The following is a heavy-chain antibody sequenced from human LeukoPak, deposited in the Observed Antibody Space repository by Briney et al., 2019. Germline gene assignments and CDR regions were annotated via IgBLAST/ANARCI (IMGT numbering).Heavy chain of an antibody. CDR3: ARDYGDYVDYYGMDV. CDR2: MCYSGST. D-gene: IGHD4-17*01. V-gene: IGHV4-39*01. CDR1: GGSISSSSCY. J-gene: IGHJ6*02. Sequence: SETLSLTCTVSGGSISSSSCYWGWIRQPPGKGVEWIGSMCYSGSTYYNPSLKSRVTISVDTSKNQFSLKLSSVTAADTAVYYCARDYGDYVDYYGMDVWGQGTAVTVSS.